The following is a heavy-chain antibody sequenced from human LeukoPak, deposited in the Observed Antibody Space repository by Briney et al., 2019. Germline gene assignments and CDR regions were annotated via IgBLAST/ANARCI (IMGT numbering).Heavy chain of an antibody. D-gene: IGHD3-3*01. J-gene: IGHJ6*03. CDR3: ASQTYYDFWSGYYYYCMDV. V-gene: IGHV3-7*01. CDR2: IKQDGSEK. CDR1: GFTFSSYW. Sequence: GGSLRLSCAASGFTFSSYWMSWVRQAPGKGLEWVDNIKQDGSEKYYVDSVKSRFTISRDSAMNSLYLQMNSLRAEDTAVYYCASQTYYDFWSGYYYYCMDVWGKGTTVTVSS.